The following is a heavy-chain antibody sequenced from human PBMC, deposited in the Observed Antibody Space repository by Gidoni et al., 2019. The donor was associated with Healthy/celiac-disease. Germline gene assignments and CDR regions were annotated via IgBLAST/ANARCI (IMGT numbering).Heavy chain of an antibody. CDR2: INWNGGST. Sequence: EVQLVESGGGVVRPGGSLRLSCSASGFTFDDYGMSWVRQAPGTGLEWVSGINWNGGSTGYADSVKGRFTISRDNAKNSLYLQMYSLRAEDTALYHCARAALGSNAFDIWGQGTMVTVSS. V-gene: IGHV3-20*01. CDR1: GFTFDDYG. CDR3: ARAALGSNAFDI. J-gene: IGHJ3*02. D-gene: IGHD3-10*01.